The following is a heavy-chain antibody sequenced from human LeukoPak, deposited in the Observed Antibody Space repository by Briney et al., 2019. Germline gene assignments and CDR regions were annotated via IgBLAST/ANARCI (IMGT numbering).Heavy chain of an antibody. J-gene: IGHJ6*02. Sequence: SETLSLTCTVSGGSIRTYYWSWIRQSPGKGLEWIGHIHYNGSTKYNPSLKSRVTISVDTSKNQFSLKLTSVTAADTAVYFCARLPWGTSVTTHYYYGLDVWGQGTTVTVSS. CDR2: IHYNGST. V-gene: IGHV4-59*01. CDR1: GGSIRTYY. D-gene: IGHD4-17*01. CDR3: ARLPWGTSVTTHYYYGLDV.